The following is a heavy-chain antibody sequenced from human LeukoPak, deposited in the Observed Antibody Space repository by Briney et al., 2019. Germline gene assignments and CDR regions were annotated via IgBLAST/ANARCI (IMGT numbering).Heavy chain of an antibody. D-gene: IGHD4-17*01. Sequence: SGGSLRLSCAASGFTFSSYAMSWVRQAPGKGLEWVSAISGSSGSTYYADSVKGRFTISRDNSKNTLYLRMNSLRAEDTAVYYCAKAPYGDYEIAWFDPWGQGTLVTVSS. CDR2: ISGSSGST. V-gene: IGHV3-23*01. J-gene: IGHJ5*02. CDR3: AKAPYGDYEIAWFDP. CDR1: GFTFSSYA.